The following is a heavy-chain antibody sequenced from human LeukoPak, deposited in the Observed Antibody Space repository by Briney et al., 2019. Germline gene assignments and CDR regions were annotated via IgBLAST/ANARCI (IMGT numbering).Heavy chain of an antibody. CDR3: TRYNNDHFDY. D-gene: IGHD1-14*01. Sequence: GGSLRLSCAASGFTFSSYGMHWVRQAPGKGLEWVAVIAYDGSRAFYADSVKGRFTISRDNSKNTMSVQMDDLRAEDMAVYYCTRYNNDHFDYWGQGTLVTVSP. CDR1: GFTFSSYG. CDR2: IAYDGSRA. V-gene: IGHV3-33*08. J-gene: IGHJ4*02.